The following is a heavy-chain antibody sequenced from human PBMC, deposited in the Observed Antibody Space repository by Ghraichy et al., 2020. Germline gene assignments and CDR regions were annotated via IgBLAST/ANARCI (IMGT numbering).Heavy chain of an antibody. CDR3: ARGACTTPRGYYSHFDY. CDR2: VYYNANT. D-gene: IGHD3-3*01. J-gene: IGHJ4*02. Sequence: SETLSLTCTVSGGSLSSGNDYWSWIRQPPGQGLECIGYVYYNANTNYTPSLKSRLTISADTSKNQFSLTLESVTATDTAVYFCARGACTTPRGYYSHFDYWGQGTLVTVSS. CDR1: GGSLSSGNDY. V-gene: IGHV4-61*01.